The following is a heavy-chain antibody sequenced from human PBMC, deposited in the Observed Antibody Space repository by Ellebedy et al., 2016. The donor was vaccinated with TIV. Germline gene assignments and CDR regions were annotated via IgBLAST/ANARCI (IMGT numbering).Heavy chain of an antibody. D-gene: IGHD3-10*01. V-gene: IGHV3-33*01. J-gene: IGHJ6*02. CDR2: IWYDGSNK. Sequence: GESLKISCAASGFTFSSYGMHWVRQAPGKGLEWVAIIWYDGSNKYYADSVKGRFTISRDNSKNTLYLHMNSLRAEDTAVYYCTRDQTGLLWFGEFAGVGYGMDVWGQGTTVTVSS. CDR1: GFTFSSYG. CDR3: TRDQTGLLWFGEFAGVGYGMDV.